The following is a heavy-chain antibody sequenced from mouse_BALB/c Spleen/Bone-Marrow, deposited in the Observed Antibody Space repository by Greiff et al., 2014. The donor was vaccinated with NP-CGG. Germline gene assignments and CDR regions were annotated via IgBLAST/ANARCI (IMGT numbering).Heavy chain of an antibody. CDR3: TTLARNKFDY. J-gene: IGHJ2*01. D-gene: IGHD3-1*01. CDR1: GYTFSNYW. Sequence: VQLQQSGTVLARPGAAVKMSCKASGYTFSNYWMHWVKQRPGQGLEWIGTIYPGNSDTTYNQKFKGKATLTAVTSTSTAYMELSSLTNEDSAVYYCTTLARNKFDYWGHGTTLTVSS. CDR2: IYPGNSDT. V-gene: IGHV1-5*01.